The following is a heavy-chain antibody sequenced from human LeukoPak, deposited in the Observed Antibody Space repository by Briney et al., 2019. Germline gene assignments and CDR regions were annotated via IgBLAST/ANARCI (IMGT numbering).Heavy chain of an antibody. Sequence: PSETLSLTCTVSGGSINNYYWSWVRQPPGKGLEWIGYIYYSGSTNYNPSLKGRVTISVDTSKNQFSLKLSSVTAADTAVYYCARSANINYYYGMDVWGQGTTVTVSS. D-gene: IGHD2/OR15-2a*01. CDR3: ARSANINYYYGMDV. J-gene: IGHJ6*02. CDR1: GGSINNYY. V-gene: IGHV4-59*01. CDR2: IYYSGST.